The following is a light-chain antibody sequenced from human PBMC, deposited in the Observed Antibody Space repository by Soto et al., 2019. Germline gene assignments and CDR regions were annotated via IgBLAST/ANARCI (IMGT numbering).Light chain of an antibody. CDR1: SSDIGGYNY. CDR3: SSYTTSTTLGVA. V-gene: IGLV2-14*03. Sequence: QPALTQPASVSGSPGQSIIISCTGTSSDIGGYNYVSWYQQHPGKAPKLIIYDVTHRPSGVANRFSGSKSGNTASLTISGLQADDEADYYCSSYTTSTTLGVAFGAGTKVTVL. CDR2: DVT. J-gene: IGLJ2*01.